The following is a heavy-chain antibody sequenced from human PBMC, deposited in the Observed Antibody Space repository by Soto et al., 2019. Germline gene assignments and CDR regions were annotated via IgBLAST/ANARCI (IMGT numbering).Heavy chain of an antibody. CDR1: GFSRSSSGVG. CDR3: GYNTLRVRNCFDP. V-gene: IGHV2-5*02. J-gene: IGHJ5*02. CDR2: IYWDDDK. Sequence: QITLKESGPTLVKPTQTLTLTCTSSGFSRSSSGVGVGWIRQPPGNALEWLALIYWDDDKRYSPSLKSRLTITKDTSKSQVVLIMTNMDPVDTATYYCGYNTLRVRNCFDPWGQGTLVTVSS.